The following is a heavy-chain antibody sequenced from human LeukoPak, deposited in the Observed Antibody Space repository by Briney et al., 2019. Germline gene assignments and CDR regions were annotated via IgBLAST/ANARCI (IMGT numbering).Heavy chain of an antibody. Sequence: GGSLRLSCAASGFTFSSYGMHWVRQAPGKGLEWVAVIWYDGSNKYYADSVKGRFTISRDNSRNTLYLQMNSLRAEDTAVYYCARDLGYFDYWGQGTLATVSS. D-gene: IGHD7-27*01. CDR3: ARDLGYFDY. CDR2: IWYDGSNK. V-gene: IGHV3-33*01. J-gene: IGHJ4*02. CDR1: GFTFSSYG.